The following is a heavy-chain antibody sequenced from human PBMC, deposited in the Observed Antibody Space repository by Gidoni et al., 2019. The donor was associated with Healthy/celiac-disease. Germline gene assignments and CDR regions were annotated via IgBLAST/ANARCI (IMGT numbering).Heavy chain of an antibody. CDR2: IYYSGST. Sequence: QVQLQESGPGLVKPSENLSLTCTVAGGSISSYYWSWIRQPPGKGLEWVGYIYYSGSTNYNPSLKSRVTISVDTSKNQFSLKLSSVTAADTAVYYCARLEDAFDIWGQGTMVTVSS. D-gene: IGHD3-3*01. V-gene: IGHV4-59*01. J-gene: IGHJ3*02. CDR1: GGSISSYY. CDR3: ARLEDAFDI.